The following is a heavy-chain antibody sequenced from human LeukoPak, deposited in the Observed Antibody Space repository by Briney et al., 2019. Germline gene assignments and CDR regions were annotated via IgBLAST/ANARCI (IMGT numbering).Heavy chain of an antibody. J-gene: IGHJ4*02. CDR3: ARVKGVVTAILDY. CDR2: IYYSGST. V-gene: IGHV4-59*01. D-gene: IGHD2-21*02. Sequence: SETLSLTCTVSGASISSYYWSWIRQPPGKGLEWIGYIYYSGSTNYNPSLKSRVTFSVDTSKNQFSLKLISVTAVDTAVYYCARVKGVVTAILDYWGQGTLVTVSS. CDR1: GASISSYY.